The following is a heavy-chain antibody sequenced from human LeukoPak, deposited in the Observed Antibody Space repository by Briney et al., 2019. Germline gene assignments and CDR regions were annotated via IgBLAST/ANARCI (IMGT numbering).Heavy chain of an antibody. CDR2: ISSSCSYI. V-gene: IGHV3-21*01. CDR1: GFTFSSFS. CDR3: ARKLGSLYYFDY. Sequence: GGSLGLSCAASGFTFSSFSMNWVRQAPGRGLEWVSSISSSCSYIYYADSVKGRFTIYRDNARNSLYLQMNSLRAEDTAVYYCARKLGSLYYFDYWGQGTLVTASS. D-gene: IGHD3-10*01. J-gene: IGHJ4*02.